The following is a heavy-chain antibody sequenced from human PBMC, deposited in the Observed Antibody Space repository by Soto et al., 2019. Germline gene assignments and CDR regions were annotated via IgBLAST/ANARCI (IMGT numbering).Heavy chain of an antibody. D-gene: IGHD2-2*01. CDR3: AKGGDGYCSTTSCLFHFDY. CDR1: GFTFSTYA. Sequence: EVQLLESGGGLVQTGGSLRLSCAASGFTFSTYAMSWVRQAPGKGLEWVSTISGSADATFYADCVKGRFAIFRDNSRTMFYLQMNSLRAEDTAVYYCAKGGDGYCSTTSCLFHFDYWGPGTLATVSS. V-gene: IGHV3-23*01. J-gene: IGHJ4*02. CDR2: ISGSADAT.